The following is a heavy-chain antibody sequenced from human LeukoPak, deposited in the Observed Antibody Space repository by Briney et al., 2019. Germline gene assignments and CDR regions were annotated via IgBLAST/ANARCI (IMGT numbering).Heavy chain of an antibody. CDR1: GFTFSSYS. CDR3: ARALREREGDY. Sequence: GGSLRLSCAASGFTFSSYSMNWVRQAPGKGLEWVSSISSSSSYIYYADSVKGRFTISRDNAKNSLYLQMNSLRAEDTAVYYCARALREREGDYWGQGTLVTVSS. CDR2: ISSSSSYI. J-gene: IGHJ4*02. V-gene: IGHV3-21*01.